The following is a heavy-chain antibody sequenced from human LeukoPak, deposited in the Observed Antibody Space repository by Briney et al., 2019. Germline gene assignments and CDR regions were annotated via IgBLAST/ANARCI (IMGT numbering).Heavy chain of an antibody. CDR3: ARGYVLVWFGELLRGSTYFDY. Sequence: PSETLSLTCAVSGGSISSTNWWGWLRQPPGEGLEWIWEIYHSGSTNYNASLKSRVTISVDKSKNQFSLKLNSVTAADTAVYYCARGYVLVWFGELLRGSTYFDYWGQGTLVTVSS. CDR2: IYHSGST. V-gene: IGHV4-4*02. J-gene: IGHJ4*02. CDR1: GGSISSTNW. D-gene: IGHD3-10*01.